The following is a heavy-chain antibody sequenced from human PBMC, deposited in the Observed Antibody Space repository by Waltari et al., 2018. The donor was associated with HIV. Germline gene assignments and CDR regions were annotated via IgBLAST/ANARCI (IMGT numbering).Heavy chain of an antibody. V-gene: IGHV1-8*01. D-gene: IGHD2-15*01. CDR3: AREPAKWWLAHYYYYGMDV. Sequence: QVQLVQSGAEVKKPGASVKVSCKASGYTFTSYDINWVRQATEQGLEWMGWMNPNSGNTCYAQKFQGRVTMTRNTSISTAYMELSSLRSEDTAVYYCAREPAKWWLAHYYYYGMDVWGQGTTVTVSS. CDR2: MNPNSGNT. CDR1: GYTFTSYD. J-gene: IGHJ6*02.